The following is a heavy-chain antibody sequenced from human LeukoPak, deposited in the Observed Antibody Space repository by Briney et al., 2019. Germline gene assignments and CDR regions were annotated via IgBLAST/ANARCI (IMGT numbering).Heavy chain of an antibody. D-gene: IGHD6-13*01. J-gene: IGHJ5*02. V-gene: IGHV1-2*06. CDR1: GYTFIAYH. CDR3: ARGARQQLVWWFDP. CDR2: IHPSSGAT. Sequence: GASVTVSCKASGYTFIAYHMHWVRHAPGQGLEWMGRIHPSSGATNYSQRFQGRVTLNRDTSINTDYMELSRLRSDDTAVYYCARGARQQLVWWFDPWGQGTLVTVSS.